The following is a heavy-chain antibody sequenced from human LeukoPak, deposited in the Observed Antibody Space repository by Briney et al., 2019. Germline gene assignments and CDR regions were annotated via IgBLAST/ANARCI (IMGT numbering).Heavy chain of an antibody. CDR1: GFTSSSYG. V-gene: IGHV3-30*02. CDR2: IRYDGSNK. CDR3: AKTYSSSRRQYYFDY. Sequence: PGGSLRLSCAASGFTSSSYGMHWVRQAPGKGLEWVAFIRYDGSNKYYADSVKGRFTISRDNSKNTLYLQMNSLRAEDTAVYYCAKTYSSSRRQYYFDYWGQGTLVTVSS. D-gene: IGHD6-13*01. J-gene: IGHJ4*02.